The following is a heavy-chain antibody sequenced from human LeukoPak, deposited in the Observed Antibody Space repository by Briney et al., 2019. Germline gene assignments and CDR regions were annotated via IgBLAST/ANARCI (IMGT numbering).Heavy chain of an antibody. CDR2: IIPIFGTA. J-gene: IGHJ4*02. Sequence: GASVKVSCKASGGTFSSNAISWVRQVPGQGLEWMGGIIPIFGTANYAQKFQGRVTITADESTSTAYMELSSLRSEDTAVYYCARKGAYNYYGSGSYVYWGQGTLVTVSS. CDR1: GGTFSSNA. V-gene: IGHV1-69*13. CDR3: ARKGAYNYYGSGSYVY. D-gene: IGHD3-10*01.